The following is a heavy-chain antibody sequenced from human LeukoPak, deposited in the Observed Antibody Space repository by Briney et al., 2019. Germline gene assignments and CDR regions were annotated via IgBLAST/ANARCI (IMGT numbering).Heavy chain of an antibody. CDR2: MNPNSGDT. V-gene: IGHV1-8*01. CDR3: ARARQVASYNYYYYYMDV. J-gene: IGHJ6*03. CDR1: EDTFTNYD. Sequence: ASVKVSCKASEDTFTNYDISWVRQATGQGLEWMGWMNPNSGDTEYAQKFLGRVTMTRDTSIRTAYMELSSLRSEDTAVYYCARARQVASYNYYYYYMDVWGKRTTVTVSS.